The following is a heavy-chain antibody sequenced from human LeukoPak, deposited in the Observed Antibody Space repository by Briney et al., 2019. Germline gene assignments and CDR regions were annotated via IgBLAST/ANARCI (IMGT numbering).Heavy chain of an antibody. CDR1: GFTFSNYA. CDR2: ISTSGGST. D-gene: IGHD6-13*01. V-gene: IGHV3-23*01. Sequence: GGSLRLSCSASGFTFSNYAMSWVRQAPGKGLEWVSVISTSGGSTYYADPVKGRFTISRDNSKNTLYLQMNSLRAEDTAVYYCAKSGSWAYSSSWYFDYWGQGTLVTVSS. J-gene: IGHJ4*02. CDR3: AKSGSWAYSSSWYFDY.